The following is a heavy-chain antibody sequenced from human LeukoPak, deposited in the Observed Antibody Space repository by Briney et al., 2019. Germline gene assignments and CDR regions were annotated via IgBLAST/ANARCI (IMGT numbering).Heavy chain of an antibody. CDR1: GFTFSSYS. CDR2: ISSSSSYI. J-gene: IGHJ4*02. Sequence: GVLRLSCAASGFTFSSYSMKWVRQAPGKGLEWVSSISSSSSYIYYADSVKGRFTISRDNSKNTLYLQMNSLGAEDTAVYYCAKLVVRGVTSDDYWGQGTLVTVSS. V-gene: IGHV3-21*04. D-gene: IGHD3-10*01. CDR3: AKLVVRGVTSDDY.